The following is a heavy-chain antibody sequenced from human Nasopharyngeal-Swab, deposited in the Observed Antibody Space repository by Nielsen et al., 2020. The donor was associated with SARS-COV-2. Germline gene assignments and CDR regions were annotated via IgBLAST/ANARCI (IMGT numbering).Heavy chain of an antibody. CDR1: GFTFSYYN. V-gene: IGHV3-48*02. J-gene: IGHJ4*02. CDR3: ARDLDWAGFGSVDY. D-gene: IGHD3-10*01. Sequence: GGSLRLSCAASGFTFSYYNMHWVRQAPGKGLEWVSYLSSVGSIIYYADSVKGRFTISRDNAKNSTFLQMNSLRDEDTAVYYCARDLDWAGFGSVDYWGQGALVTVSS. CDR2: LSSVGSII.